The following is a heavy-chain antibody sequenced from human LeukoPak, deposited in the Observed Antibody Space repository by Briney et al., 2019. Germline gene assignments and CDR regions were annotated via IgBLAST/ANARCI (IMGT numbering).Heavy chain of an antibody. V-gene: IGHV4-34*01. D-gene: IGHD3-16*01. CDR3: ARIEPGRLGFDY. J-gene: IGHJ4*02. CDR2: INHSGST. Sequence: SETLSLTCAVYGESFSGNYWNWIRQPPGKGLEWIGEINHSGSTNYNPSLKSRVTISVDTSKSQFSLKLSSVTAADTAVYYCARIEPGRLGFDYWGQGTLVTVSS. CDR1: GESFSGNY.